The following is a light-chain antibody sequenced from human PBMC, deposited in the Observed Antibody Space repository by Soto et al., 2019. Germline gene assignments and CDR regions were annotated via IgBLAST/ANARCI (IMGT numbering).Light chain of an antibody. V-gene: IGLV3-1*01. Sequence: SYELTQPPSVSVSPGQTASITCSGDKLGDKYACWYQQKPGQSPVLVIYQDSKRPSGIPGRFSGSNSGNTATLTISGTQAMDEADYYCQAWDSSTVVFGGGTKLTV. CDR1: KLGDKY. CDR3: QAWDSSTVV. CDR2: QDS. J-gene: IGLJ2*01.